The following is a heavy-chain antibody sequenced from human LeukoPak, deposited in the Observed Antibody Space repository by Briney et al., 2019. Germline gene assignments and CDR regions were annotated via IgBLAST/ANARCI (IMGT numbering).Heavy chain of an antibody. Sequence: SDTLPLTCSVSGGSISCLYWSWSRQPPGKVLEWSGYIYYTGSTNYNPSLKSRVTMFVDMSKNQFSLRLSSVTAADTAVYYCARHRAYSSSSPFDYWGQGTLVTVSS. J-gene: IGHJ4*02. CDR1: GGSISCLY. CDR3: ARHRAYSSSSPFDY. V-gene: IGHV4-59*08. D-gene: IGHD6-6*01. CDR2: IYYTGST.